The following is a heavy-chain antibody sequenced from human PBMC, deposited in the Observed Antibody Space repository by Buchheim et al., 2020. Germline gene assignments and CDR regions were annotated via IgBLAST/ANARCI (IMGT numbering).Heavy chain of an antibody. D-gene: IGHD6-6*01. J-gene: IGHJ4*02. CDR2: IKQDGSEK. CDR3: ARIGYSSSSFDY. Sequence: EVQLVESGGGLVQPGGSLRLSCATSGFTFSTSWMSWIRQAPGRGLEWVANIKQDGSEKYYLDSVKGRFTISRDNAKNSLYLQMNSLRAEDTAVYYCARIGYSSSSFDYWGQGTL. V-gene: IGHV3-7*01. CDR1: GFTFSTSW.